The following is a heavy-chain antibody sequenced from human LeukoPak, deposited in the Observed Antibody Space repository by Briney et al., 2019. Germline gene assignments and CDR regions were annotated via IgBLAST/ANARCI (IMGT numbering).Heavy chain of an antibody. CDR1: GYSFTSYW. D-gene: IGHD2-2*01. V-gene: IGHV5-51*01. CDR2: IYPGDSDT. CDR3: ATHSGDCSSTSCPFDY. Sequence: PGESLKISCKGSGYSFTSYWIGWVRQMPGKGLELMGIIYPGDSDTRYSPSFQGQVTISADKSISTAYLQWSSLKASDTAMYYCATHSGDCSSTSCPFDYWGQGTLVTVSS. J-gene: IGHJ4*02.